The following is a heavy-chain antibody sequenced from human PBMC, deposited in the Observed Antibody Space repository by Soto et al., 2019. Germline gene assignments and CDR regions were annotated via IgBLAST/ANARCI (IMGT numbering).Heavy chain of an antibody. D-gene: IGHD2-15*01. V-gene: IGHV4-39*01. Sequence: QLQLQESGPGLVKPSETLSLTCTVSGGSISSSSYYWGWIRQPPGKGLEWIGSIYYSGSTYYNPSLKSRVTISVDTSXXXXXXXXXXXXAXXXXXXXXXRLRDYYYMDVWGKGTTVTVSS. CDR2: IYYSGST. CDR3: XRLRDYYYMDV. J-gene: IGHJ6*03. CDR1: GGSISSSSYY.